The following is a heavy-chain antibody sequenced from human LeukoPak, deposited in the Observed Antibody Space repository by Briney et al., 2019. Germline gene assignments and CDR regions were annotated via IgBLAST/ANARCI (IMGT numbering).Heavy chain of an antibody. CDR2: IRSKAYGGTT. Sequence: PGRSLRLSCTASGFTFGDYAMSWFRQAPGKGLEWVGFIRSKAYGGTTEYAASVEGRFTISRDDSKSIAYLQMNSLKTEDTAVYYCTRVTRITMIVVVIGAFDIWGQGTMVTVSS. CDR3: TRVTRITMIVVVIGAFDI. CDR1: GFTFGDYA. V-gene: IGHV3-49*03. J-gene: IGHJ3*02. D-gene: IGHD3-22*01.